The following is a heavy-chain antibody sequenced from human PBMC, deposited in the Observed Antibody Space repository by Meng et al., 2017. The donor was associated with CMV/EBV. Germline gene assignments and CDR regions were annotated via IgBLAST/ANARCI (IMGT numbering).Heavy chain of an antibody. CDR2: ISSSGSTI. CDR3: ARDDDESHYYYYGMDV. Sequence: GESLKISCAASGFTFSSYEMNWVRQAPGKGLEWVSYISSSGSTIYYADSVKGRFTISRDNAKNSLYLQMNSLRAEDTAVYYCARDDDESHYYYYGMDVWGQGTTVTVSS. V-gene: IGHV3-48*03. J-gene: IGHJ6*02. CDR1: GFTFSSYE.